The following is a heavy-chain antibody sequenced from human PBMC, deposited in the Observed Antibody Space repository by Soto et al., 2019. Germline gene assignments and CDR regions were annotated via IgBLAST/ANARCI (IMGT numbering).Heavy chain of an antibody. J-gene: IGHJ3*02. V-gene: IGHV4-59*01. CDR3: AIWVTTGTAPTPYAFDI. Sequence: SETLSLTCTVSGGSISSYYWSWIRQPPGKGLEWIGYIYYSGSTNYNPSLKSRVTISVDTSKNQFSLKLSSVTAADTAVYFCAIWVTTGTAPTPYAFDIWGQGTMVTVSS. D-gene: IGHD1-1*01. CDR1: GGSISSYY. CDR2: IYYSGST.